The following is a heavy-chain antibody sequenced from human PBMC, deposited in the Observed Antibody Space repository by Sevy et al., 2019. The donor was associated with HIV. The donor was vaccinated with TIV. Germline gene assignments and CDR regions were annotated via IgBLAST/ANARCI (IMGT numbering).Heavy chain of an antibody. D-gene: IGHD3-22*01. CDR1: GFILSNYA. CDR3: ARGGDFNDRSAKRDFDY. Sequence: GGSLRLSCAASGFILSNYAMHWVRQAPGKGLEWVAVIWNDGSNKYYADSVKGRFTISRDNSKNTLYLQMNSLRVEDTAVYFCARGGDFNDRSAKRDFDYWGQGTLVTVSS. J-gene: IGHJ4*02. CDR2: IWNDGSNK. V-gene: IGHV3-33*01.